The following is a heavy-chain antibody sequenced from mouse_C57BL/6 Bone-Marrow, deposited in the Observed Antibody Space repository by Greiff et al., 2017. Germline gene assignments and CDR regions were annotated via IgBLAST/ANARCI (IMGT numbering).Heavy chain of an antibody. V-gene: IGHV1-81*01. J-gene: IGHJ1*03. CDR1: GYTFTSYG. D-gene: IGHD1-1*01. CDR2: IYPRSGNT. CDR3: ARWGFITTVVAPYWYFDV. Sequence: VQLQQSGAELARPGASVKLSCKASGYTFTSYGISWVKQRTGQGLEWIGEIYPRSGNTYYNEKFKGKATLIADKSSSAAYMELRSLTSEDSAVYFCARWGFITTVVAPYWYFDVWGTGTTVTVSS.